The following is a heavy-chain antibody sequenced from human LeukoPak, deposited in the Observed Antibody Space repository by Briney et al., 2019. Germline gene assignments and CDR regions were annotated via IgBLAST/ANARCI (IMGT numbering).Heavy chain of an antibody. J-gene: IGHJ4*02. CDR1: GGSISSYY. CDR3: ARHGGSYSFDY. CDR2: LDYSGST. Sequence: PSETLSLTCTVSGGSISSYYWSWIRQPPGKGLEWIGYLDYSGSTTYSPSLKSRVTMSVDTSKNQFSLKLSSVTAADTAVYYCARHGGSYSFDYWGQGTLVTVSS. V-gene: IGHV4-59*08. D-gene: IGHD1-26*01.